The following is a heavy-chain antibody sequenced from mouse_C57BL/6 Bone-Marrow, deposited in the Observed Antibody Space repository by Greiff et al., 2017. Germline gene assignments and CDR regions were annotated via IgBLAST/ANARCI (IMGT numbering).Heavy chain of an antibody. V-gene: IGHV7-3*01. CDR2: IRNKANGYTT. Sequence: EVHLVQSGGGLVQPGGSLSLSCAASGFTFTDYYMSWVRQPPGKALEWLGFIRNKANGYTTEYSASVKGRFTISRDNSQSILYLQMNALRAEDRATYCCARYYDGPFDYWGEGTTLTVSS. CDR1: GFTFTDYY. CDR3: ARYYDGPFDY. D-gene: IGHD1-1*01. J-gene: IGHJ2*01.